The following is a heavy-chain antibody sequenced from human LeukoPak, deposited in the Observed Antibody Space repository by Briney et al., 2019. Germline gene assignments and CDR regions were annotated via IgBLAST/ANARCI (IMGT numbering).Heavy chain of an antibody. CDR2: IRSKGYGGTT. D-gene: IGHD5-18*01. CDR1: GFTFGDYA. Sequence: GGSLRLSCTASGFTFGDYAMSCFRQAPGKGLEWIGFIRSKGYGGTTEYAASVRGRFTISRDDSKSIAYLQMSSLKTEDTAVYYCSRYYTAMVTADAFDIWGQGTMVTVSS. CDR3: SRYYTAMVTADAFDI. J-gene: IGHJ3*02. V-gene: IGHV3-49*03.